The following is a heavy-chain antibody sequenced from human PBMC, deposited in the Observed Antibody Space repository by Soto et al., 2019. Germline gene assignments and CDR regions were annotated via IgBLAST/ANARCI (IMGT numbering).Heavy chain of an antibody. Sequence: EVQLVESGGGLVKPGGSLRLSCAASGFTFSSYSMVWVRQAPETGLEWVSSIGGSSGHIYYADSLKGRFTISRDNAKNSLYLQMNSLRVDDTAGYYCARTNGAYSNYFDYWGQGTLVTVSS. V-gene: IGHV3-21*01. D-gene: IGHD2-8*01. CDR1: GFTFSSYS. J-gene: IGHJ4*02. CDR3: ARTNGAYSNYFDY. CDR2: IGGSSGHI.